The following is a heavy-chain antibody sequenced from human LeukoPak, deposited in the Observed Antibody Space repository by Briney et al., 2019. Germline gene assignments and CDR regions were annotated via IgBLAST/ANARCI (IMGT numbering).Heavy chain of an antibody. Sequence: SETLSLTCTVSGGSISSGGYYWSWIHQHPGKGLEWIGYIYYSGSTHYNPSLKSRVTISVDTSKNQFSLKLSSVTAADTAVYYCARDNSDSSGYFDYWGQGTLVTVSS. CDR1: GGSISSGGYY. D-gene: IGHD3-22*01. CDR2: IYYSGST. J-gene: IGHJ4*02. V-gene: IGHV4-31*03. CDR3: ARDNSDSSGYFDY.